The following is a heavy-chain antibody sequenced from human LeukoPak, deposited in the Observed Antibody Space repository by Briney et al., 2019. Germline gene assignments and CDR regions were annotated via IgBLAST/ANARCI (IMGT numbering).Heavy chain of an antibody. J-gene: IGHJ3*02. D-gene: IGHD3-3*01. CDR3: ASFWSGYYTNDAFDI. V-gene: IGHV1-2*02. CDR1: GYTFTSYG. Sequence: GASVKVSCKASGYTFTSYGISWVRQAPGQGLEWMGWINPNSGGTNYAQKFQGRVTMTRDTSISTAYMELSRLRSDDTAVYYCASFWSGYYTNDAFDIWGQGTMVTVSS. CDR2: INPNSGGT.